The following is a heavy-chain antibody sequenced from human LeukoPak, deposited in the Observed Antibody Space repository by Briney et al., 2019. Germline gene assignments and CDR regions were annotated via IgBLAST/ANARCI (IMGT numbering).Heavy chain of an antibody. V-gene: IGHV1-69*02. Sequence: SVKVSCKASGGTFISYTISWVRQAPGQGLERMGRIIPILGIANYAQKFQGRVTITADKSTSTAYMELSSLRSEDTAVYYCARGMTTVTTIDYWGQGTLVTVSS. D-gene: IGHD4-17*01. CDR2: IIPILGIA. CDR1: GGTFISYT. J-gene: IGHJ4*02. CDR3: ARGMTTVTTIDY.